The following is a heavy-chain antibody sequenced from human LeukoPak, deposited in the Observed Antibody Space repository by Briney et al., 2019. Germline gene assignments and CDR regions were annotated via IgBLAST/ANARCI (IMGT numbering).Heavy chain of an antibody. J-gene: IGHJ5*02. CDR1: GFTVSSNY. CDR2: IYSGGST. CDR3: ARESLPAWFDP. Sequence: GGSLRLSCAASGFTVSSNYMSWVRQAPGKGLERVSVIYSGGSTYYADSVKGRFTISRDNSKNTLYLQMNSLRAEDTAVYYCARESLPAWFDPWGQGTLVTVSS. V-gene: IGHV3-53*01.